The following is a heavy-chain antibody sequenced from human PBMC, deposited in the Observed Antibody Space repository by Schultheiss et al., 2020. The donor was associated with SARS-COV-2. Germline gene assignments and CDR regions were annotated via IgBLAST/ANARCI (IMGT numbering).Heavy chain of an antibody. J-gene: IGHJ4*02. V-gene: IGHV3-48*03. CDR2: ISSSGSTI. CDR3: ARGGGIAENDY. Sequence: GGSLRLSCAASGFTFSSYEMNWVRQAPGKGLEWVSYISSSGSTIYYADSVKGRFTISRDNAKNSLYLQMNSLRAEDTAVYYCARGGGIAENDYWGQGTLVTVSS. D-gene: IGHD6-13*01. CDR1: GFTFSSYE.